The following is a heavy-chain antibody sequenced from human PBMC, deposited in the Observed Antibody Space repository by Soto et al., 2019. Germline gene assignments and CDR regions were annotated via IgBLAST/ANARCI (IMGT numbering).Heavy chain of an antibody. CDR1: GGSISSYY. V-gene: IGHV4-59*01. D-gene: IGHD3-10*01. Sequence: SETLSLTCTVSGGSISSYYWSWIRQPPGKGLEWIGYIYYSGSTNYNPSLKSRVTISVDTSKNQFALKLSSVTAADTAVYYCARGTWFGELLMWDYWGQGTLVTV. CDR2: IYYSGST. CDR3: ARGTWFGELLMWDY. J-gene: IGHJ4*02.